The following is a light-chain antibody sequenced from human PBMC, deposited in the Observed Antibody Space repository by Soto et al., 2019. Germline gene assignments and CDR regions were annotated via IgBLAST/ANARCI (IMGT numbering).Light chain of an antibody. V-gene: IGLV1-44*01. Sequence: QSVLTQPPSASGAPGLRVPISCSGTSSNLGTNSVTWYQHLPGTAPKVLIYRNSQRPSGVPDRFSGSKSGTSASLAISGLQSEDEADYYCAAWDHSLNGVVFGGGTKLTVL. CDR2: RNS. J-gene: IGLJ2*01. CDR3: AAWDHSLNGVV. CDR1: SSNLGTNS.